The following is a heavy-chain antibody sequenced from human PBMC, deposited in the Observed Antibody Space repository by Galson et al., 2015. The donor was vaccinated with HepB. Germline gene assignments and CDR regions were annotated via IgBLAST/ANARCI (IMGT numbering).Heavy chain of an antibody. Sequence: SLRLSCAASGFTFSRYWMNWVRQAPGKGLEWVANIKQDGSEKYYVDSVKGRSTISRDNARKSLYLQMDSLRAEDTALYYCAGGYFWFGEGLSDFWGQGTLVTVSS. J-gene: IGHJ4*02. V-gene: IGHV3-7*03. CDR2: IKQDGSEK. CDR3: AGGYFWFGEGLSDF. CDR1: GFTFSRYW. D-gene: IGHD3-10*01.